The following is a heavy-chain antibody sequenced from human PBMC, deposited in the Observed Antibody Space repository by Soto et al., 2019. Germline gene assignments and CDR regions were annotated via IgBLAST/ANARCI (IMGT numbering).Heavy chain of an antibody. Sequence: SETLSLTCTVSGGSISSYYWSWIRQPPGKGLEWIGYIYYSGSTNYNPSLKSRVTTSVDTSKNQFSLKLSSVTAADTAVYYCARARTVGGRAFDIWGQGTMVTVSS. D-gene: IGHD1-26*01. CDR3: ARARTVGGRAFDI. CDR2: IYYSGST. V-gene: IGHV4-59*01. J-gene: IGHJ3*02. CDR1: GGSISSYY.